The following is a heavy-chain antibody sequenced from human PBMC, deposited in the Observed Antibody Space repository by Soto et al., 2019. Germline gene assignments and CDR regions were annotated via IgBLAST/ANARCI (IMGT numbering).Heavy chain of an antibody. CDR2: ISGYNGNT. V-gene: IGHV1-18*01. CDR3: AREGPAPYYYYGMDV. Sequence: QVQLVQSGGEVKKPGASVKVSCKTSGYSFTTYGISWVRQAPGQGLEWMGWISGYNGNTHYAQKLQGRVSMTTYTSTSTAYMELRSLRSDDTAVYYCAREGPAPYYYYGMDVWGQGTTVTVSS. CDR1: GYSFTTYG. J-gene: IGHJ6*02.